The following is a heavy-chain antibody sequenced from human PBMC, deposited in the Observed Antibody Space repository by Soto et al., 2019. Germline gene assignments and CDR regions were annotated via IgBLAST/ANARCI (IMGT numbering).Heavy chain of an antibody. V-gene: IGHV4-34*01. D-gene: IGHD6-19*01. CDR3: ARGAVAGYDY. J-gene: IGHJ4*02. CDR1: GGSFSGYY. CDR2: INHSGST. Sequence: SETLSLTCAVYGGSFSGYYWSWIRQPPGKGLEWIGEINHSGSTNYNPSLKSRVTISVDTSKNRFSLKLSSVTAADTAVYYCARGAVAGYDYWGQGTLVTVSS.